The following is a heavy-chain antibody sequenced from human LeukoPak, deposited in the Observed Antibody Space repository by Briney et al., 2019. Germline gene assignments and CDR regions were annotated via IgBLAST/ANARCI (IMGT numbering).Heavy chain of an antibody. CDR2: IFPSGGEI. Sequence: ETLSLTCVVYGGSFSGYYWSWIRQSPGKGLEWVSSIFPSGGEIHYADSVRGRFTISRDNSKSTLSLQMNSLRAEDTAIYYCATYRQVLLPFESWGQGTLVTVSS. D-gene: IGHD2-8*02. CDR1: GGSFSGYY. CDR3: ATYRQVLLPFES. J-gene: IGHJ4*02. V-gene: IGHV3-23*01.